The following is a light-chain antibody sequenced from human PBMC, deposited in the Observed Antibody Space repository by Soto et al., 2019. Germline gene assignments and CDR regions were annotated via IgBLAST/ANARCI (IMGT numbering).Light chain of an antibody. CDR3: QQRNSWPIT. J-gene: IGKJ5*01. CDR1: QSISSY. Sequence: PRERATLSCRASQSISSYLAWYQHKPGQAPRLLIYDASNRATGIPARFSGSGSGTDFTLTISSLEPEDFAVYYCQQRNSWPITFGQGTRLEIK. CDR2: DAS. V-gene: IGKV3-11*01.